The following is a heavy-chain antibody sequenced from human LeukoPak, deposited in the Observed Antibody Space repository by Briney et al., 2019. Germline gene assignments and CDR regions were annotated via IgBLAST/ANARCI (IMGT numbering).Heavy chain of an antibody. J-gene: IGHJ4*02. CDR3: ARGEWDLRD. D-gene: IGHD1-26*01. Sequence: PGGSLRLSCAASGFTFSSYGMHWVRQAPGKGLEWVAVISYDGSNKYYADSVKGRFTISRDNSKNTLYLQMNNLRAEDTAFYHCARGEWDLRDWGQGTLVIVSS. V-gene: IGHV3-30*03. CDR1: GFTFSSYG. CDR2: ISYDGSNK.